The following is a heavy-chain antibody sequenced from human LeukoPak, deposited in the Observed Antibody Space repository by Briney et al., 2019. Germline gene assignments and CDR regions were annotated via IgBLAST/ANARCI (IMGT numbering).Heavy chain of an antibody. CDR2: INEGGDKT. J-gene: IGHJ4*02. CDR3: AKQYLVGDY. D-gene: IGHD3-9*01. Sequence: GASLRLSYAASGLVFSNFAMNWVRQAPGKGPEWVSSINEGGDKTHYADSVKGRFTISRDNSKNTLYLQMNSLRAEDTAVYYCAKQYLVGDYWGQGTLVTVSS. V-gene: IGHV3-23*01. CDR1: GLVFSNFA.